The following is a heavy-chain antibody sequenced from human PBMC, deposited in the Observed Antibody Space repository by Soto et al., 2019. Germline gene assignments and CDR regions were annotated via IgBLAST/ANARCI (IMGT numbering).Heavy chain of an antibody. CDR1: GFTFSDAW. CDR2: IKSKIDVGTT. V-gene: IGHV3-15*07. J-gene: IGHJ4*01. CDR3: TTDSLFTGQLVRMDN. Sequence: GGSLRLSCAASGFTFSDAWINWVRQAPGKGLKWVGRIKSKIDVGTTDFAAPVKGRFAISRDDSRDMVYMEMYSLKTDDTAVYYCTTDSLFTGQLVRMDNWGHGTLVTVSS. D-gene: IGHD3-9*01.